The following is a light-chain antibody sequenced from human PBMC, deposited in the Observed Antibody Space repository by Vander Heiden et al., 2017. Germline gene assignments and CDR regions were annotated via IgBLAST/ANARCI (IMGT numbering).Light chain of an antibody. CDR1: QSLLHNNGYNY. J-gene: IGKJ1*01. CDR3: MQALQTPRT. CDR2: LGS. V-gene: IGKV2-28*01. Sequence: DLVMTQSPLSLPVPPVEPPSISCRSSQSLLHNNGYNYLDWYLQKPGQSPQLLIYLGSNRASGVPDRFSGSGSGTDFTLKISRVEAEDVGVYYCMQALQTPRTFGQGTNVDIK.